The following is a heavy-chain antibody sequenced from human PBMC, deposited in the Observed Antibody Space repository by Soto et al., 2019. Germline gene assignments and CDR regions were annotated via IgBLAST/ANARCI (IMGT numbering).Heavy chain of an antibody. CDR1: GYTFTSYA. D-gene: IGHD4-17*01. V-gene: IGHV1-3*05. Sequence: QVQLVQSGAEEKKPGASVKVSCKASGYTFTSYAMHWVRQAPGVRQAPGQRLEWMGWINAGNGNTKYSQKFQGRVXXTXDXYASTAYMELSSLRSEDTAVYYCARDDYLYYYGMDVWGQGTTVTVSS. CDR2: INAGNGNT. J-gene: IGHJ6*02. CDR3: ARDDYLYYYGMDV.